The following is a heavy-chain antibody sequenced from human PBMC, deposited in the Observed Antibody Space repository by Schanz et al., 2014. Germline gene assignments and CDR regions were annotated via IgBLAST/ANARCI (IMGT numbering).Heavy chain of an antibody. CDR2: IGTSGGT. Sequence: VQLVESGGGVVQPGRSLRLSCAASGFSFGTYAMSWVRQAPGKGLLWVSTIGTSGGTNYAESVKGRFTISRDNSKNTLYLQMNSLRAEDTAVYYCAKGRFGELSAFDIWGQGTMVTVSS. D-gene: IGHD3-10*01. CDR1: GFSFGTYA. J-gene: IGHJ3*02. V-gene: IGHV3-23*04. CDR3: AKGRFGELSAFDI.